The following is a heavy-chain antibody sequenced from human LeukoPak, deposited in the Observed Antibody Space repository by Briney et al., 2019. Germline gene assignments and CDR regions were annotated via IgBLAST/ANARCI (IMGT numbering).Heavy chain of an antibody. D-gene: IGHD1-26*01. V-gene: IGHV3-64*04. J-gene: IGHJ4*02. Sequence: GGSLRLSCSASGFTFSSYAMHWVRQAPGKGLEYVSAISSNGGSTYYADSVKGRFTISRDNSKNTLYLQMNSLRAEDTAVYYCARTSGSYSFDYWGQGTLVTVSS. CDR1: GFTFSSYA. CDR3: ARTSGSYSFDY. CDR2: ISSNGGST.